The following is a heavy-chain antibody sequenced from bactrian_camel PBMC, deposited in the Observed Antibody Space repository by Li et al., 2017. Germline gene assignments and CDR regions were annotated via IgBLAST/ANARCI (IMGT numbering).Heavy chain of an antibody. J-gene: IGHJ6*01. CDR3: TKDRYYGLEDLFGY. V-gene: IGHV3S40*01. CDR2: INSGGDGT. CDR1: GFTFTNYD. D-gene: IGHD1*01. Sequence: DVQLVESGGGLVQPGGSLRFSCAASGFTFTNYDMSWVRQAPGKGLEWVSGINSGGDGTYYADSVKGRFAVSRDNAKKTLYLQMNSLKTEDTAVYYCTKDRYYGLEDLFGYWGQGTQVTVS.